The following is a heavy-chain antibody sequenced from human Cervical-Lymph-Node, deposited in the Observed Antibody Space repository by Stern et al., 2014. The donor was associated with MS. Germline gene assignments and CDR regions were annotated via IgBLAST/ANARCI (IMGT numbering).Heavy chain of an antibody. CDR3: ARVPYYDFWSGYSTHYGMDV. D-gene: IGHD3-3*01. V-gene: IGHV5-51*01. Sequence: VQLVQSGAEVKKPGESLKISCKGSGYSFTSYWIGWVRQMPGKGLEWMGIIYPGDSDTRYSPSFQGQVTISADKSISTAYLQRSSLKASDTAMYYCARVPYYDFWSGYSTHYGMDVWGQGTTVTVSS. CDR2: IYPGDSDT. J-gene: IGHJ6*02. CDR1: GYSFTSYW.